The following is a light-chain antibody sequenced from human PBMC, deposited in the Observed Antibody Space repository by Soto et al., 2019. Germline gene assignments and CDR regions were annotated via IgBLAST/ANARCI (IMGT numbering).Light chain of an antibody. CDR2: RAS. J-gene: IGKJ3*01. CDR1: QSVSSN. Sequence: EIVLTQSPAILSVSPGRGATLSCRASQSVSSNLAWYQQRPGQAPRLLIYRASTRATGIPARFSGSGSGTEFTLTISSLQSEDFAVYYCQQYNKWPLFTFGPGTRVDIK. CDR3: QQYNKWPLFT. V-gene: IGKV3-15*01.